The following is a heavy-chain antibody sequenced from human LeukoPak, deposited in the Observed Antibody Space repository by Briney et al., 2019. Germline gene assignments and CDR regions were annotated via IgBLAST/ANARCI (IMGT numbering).Heavy chain of an antibody. Sequence: ASVKVSCKASGYTFTGYYMHWVRQAPGQGLEWMGWVNPNSGGTNYAQKFQGWVTMTRDTSISTAYMELSRLRSDDTAVYYCARDRFGSGFASGAFDIWGQGTMVTVSS. CDR3: ARDRFGSGFASGAFDI. V-gene: IGHV1-2*04. J-gene: IGHJ3*02. D-gene: IGHD6-19*01. CDR2: VNPNSGGT. CDR1: GYTFTGYY.